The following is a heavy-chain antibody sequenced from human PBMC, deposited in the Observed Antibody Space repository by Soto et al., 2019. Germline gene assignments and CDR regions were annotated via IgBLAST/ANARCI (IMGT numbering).Heavy chain of an antibody. CDR2: LKSEAAGGTT. J-gene: IGHJ4*02. D-gene: IGHD3-22*01. CDR3: SYDSSRGDY. CDR1: GFAFSSAW. V-gene: IGHV3-15*01. Sequence: GGSLRLSCAAFGFAFSSAWMSWVRQAPGKGLEWVGRLKSEAAGGTTDYAAPVKGRFTISRDDSKNTLYLQMNSLKTDDTAVYYCSYDSSRGDYWGLGTLVTVSS.